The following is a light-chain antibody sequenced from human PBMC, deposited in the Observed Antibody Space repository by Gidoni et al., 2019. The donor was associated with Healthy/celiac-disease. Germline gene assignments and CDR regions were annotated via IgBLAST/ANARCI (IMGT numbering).Light chain of an antibody. J-gene: IGKJ4*02. CDR3: QQSYSTPLT. CDR1: QSISSY. CDR2: AAS. V-gene: IGKV1-39*01. Sequence: DIHITQSPSSLSASAGARVTITCRASQSISSYLNWYQQKPGKAPKLLIYAASSLQSGVPSRFSGSGSGTDFTLTISSLQPEDFATYYCQQSYSTPLTFGGGTKVEIK.